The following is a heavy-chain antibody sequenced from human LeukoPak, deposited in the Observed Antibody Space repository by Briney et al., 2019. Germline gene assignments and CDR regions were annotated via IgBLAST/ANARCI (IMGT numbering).Heavy chain of an antibody. CDR1: GFTFSSYA. Sequence: GGSLRLSCAAAGFTFSSYAMSWVRQAPGKGLEWVSAISGSGGRTYYADSVKGRFTISRDNSKNTLYLQMNSLRAEDTAVYYCARGYKAMNAFDIWGQGTMVTVSS. CDR2: ISGSGGRT. V-gene: IGHV3-23*01. J-gene: IGHJ3*02. D-gene: IGHD5-18*01. CDR3: ARGYKAMNAFDI.